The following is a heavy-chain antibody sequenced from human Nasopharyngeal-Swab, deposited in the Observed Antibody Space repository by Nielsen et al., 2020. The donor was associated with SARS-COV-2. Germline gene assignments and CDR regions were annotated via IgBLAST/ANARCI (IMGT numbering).Heavy chain of an antibody. CDR2: IYHSGST. V-gene: IGHV4-38-2*02. D-gene: IGHD3-10*02. J-gene: IGHJ3*02. CDR3: ARATAVRGVTDAFDI. CDR1: GSSISSRYY. Sequence: SETLSLTCTVSGSSISSRYYWGWIRQPPGKGLEWIGSIYHSGSTYYNPSLKSRVTISVDTSKNQFSLKLSSVTAADTAVYYCARATAVRGVTDAFDIWGQGTMVTVSS.